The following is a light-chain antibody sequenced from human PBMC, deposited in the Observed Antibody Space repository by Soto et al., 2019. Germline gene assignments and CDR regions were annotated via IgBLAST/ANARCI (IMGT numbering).Light chain of an antibody. V-gene: IGKV1-5*01. CDR2: DAS. Sequence: DIQMTQSPYTLSASVGGRVTITCRASQNINRWLAWYQQKPGEAPKLLITDASSLKRGVPSRFSGSGSETEFTLSILGLQPDDFATYYCLQYNSYPGTFGHGTKV. CDR3: LQYNSYPGT. J-gene: IGKJ1*01. CDR1: QNINRW.